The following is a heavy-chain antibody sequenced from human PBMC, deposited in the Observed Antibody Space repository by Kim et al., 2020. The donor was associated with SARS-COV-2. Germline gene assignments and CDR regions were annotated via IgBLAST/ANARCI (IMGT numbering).Heavy chain of an antibody. J-gene: IGHJ4*02. CDR2: IKQNGGDI. D-gene: IGHD6-19*01. V-gene: IGHV3-7*01. CDR3: AEGSGWLIES. Sequence: GGSLRLSCVASGSSLRTYWMSWVRQAPGKGLEWVANIKQNGGDIRYVDSVEGRFTISRDNAKNSLYLQMNSLRAEDTAVYYCAEGSGWLIESWGQGTLVTVSS. CDR1: GSSLRTYW.